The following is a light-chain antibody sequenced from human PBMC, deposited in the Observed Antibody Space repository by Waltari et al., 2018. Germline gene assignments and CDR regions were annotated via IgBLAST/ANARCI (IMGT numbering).Light chain of an antibody. CDR3: LQHNTYPLT. V-gene: IGKV1-17*01. Sequence: DIQMTQSPSSLSASVGDRVTIACRASQGIRNDLGWFQQKPGRAPKRLIYAAFRLQTGVPSRLSGSGFGTEFTLTISSLRPEDFAIYYCLQHNTYPLTFGGGTKVEV. J-gene: IGKJ4*01. CDR2: AAF. CDR1: QGIRND.